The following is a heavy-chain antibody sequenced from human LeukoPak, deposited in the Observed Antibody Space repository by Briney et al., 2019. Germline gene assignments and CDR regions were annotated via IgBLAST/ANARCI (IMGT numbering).Heavy chain of an antibody. D-gene: IGHD1-26*01. Sequence: GASVKVSCKASGYSFSNHWMHWVRQAPGQGLEWMGIISPSGGFTSYAQKLQGRVTVTRDMSTSTVYMELSNLRAEDTAVYYCARDQSREWELLSGWWFDPWGQGTLVTVSS. J-gene: IGHJ5*02. CDR2: ISPSGGFT. V-gene: IGHV1-46*01. CDR1: GYSFSNHW. CDR3: ARDQSREWELLSGWWFDP.